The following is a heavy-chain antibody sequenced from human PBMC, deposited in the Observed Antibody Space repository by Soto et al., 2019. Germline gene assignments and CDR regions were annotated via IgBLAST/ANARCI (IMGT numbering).Heavy chain of an antibody. CDR3: ARDLRLIFGVVMRYGMDV. CDR1: GGTFSSYA. Sequence: QVQLVQSGAEVKKPRSSVKVSCKASGGTFSSYAISWVRQAPGQGLEWMGGIIPIFGTANYAQKFQGRVTITADKSTNRAYMELSRLRSEDTAVYYCARDLRLIFGVVMRYGMDVWGQGTTVTVSS. CDR2: IIPIFGTA. D-gene: IGHD3-3*01. J-gene: IGHJ6*02. V-gene: IGHV1-69*06.